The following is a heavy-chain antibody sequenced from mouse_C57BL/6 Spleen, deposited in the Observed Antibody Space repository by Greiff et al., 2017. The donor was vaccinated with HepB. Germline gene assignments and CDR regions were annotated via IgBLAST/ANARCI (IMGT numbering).Heavy chain of an antibody. V-gene: IGHV5-17*01. CDR1: GFTFSDYG. CDR3: ASDDSTLYYYAMDY. J-gene: IGHJ4*01. CDR2: ISSGSSTI. Sequence: EVKLVESGGGLVKPGGSLKLSCAASGFTFSDYGMHWVRQAPEKGLEWVAYISSGSSTIYYADTVKGRFTISRDNAKNTLFLQMTSLRSEDTAMYYCASDDSTLYYYAMDYWGQGTSVTVSS. D-gene: IGHD2-5*01.